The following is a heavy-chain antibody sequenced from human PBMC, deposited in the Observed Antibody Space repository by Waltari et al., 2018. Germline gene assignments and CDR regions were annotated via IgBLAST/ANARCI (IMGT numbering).Heavy chain of an antibody. CDR3: ATDGRPLPGAAVLFDP. CDR2: VDPEDGET. V-gene: IGHV1-69-2*01. J-gene: IGHJ5*02. Sequence: EVQLVQSGAEVKTPGATVKISCKVSGYTFTDYYMHWGQQAPGKGLEWMGLVDPEDGETIYAEKFQGRVTITADTSTDTAYMELSSLRSEDTAVYYCATDGRPLPGAAVLFDPWGQGTLVTVSS. D-gene: IGHD6-19*01. CDR1: GYTFTDYY.